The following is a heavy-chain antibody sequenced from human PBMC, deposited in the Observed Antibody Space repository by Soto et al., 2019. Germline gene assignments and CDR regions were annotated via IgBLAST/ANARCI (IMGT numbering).Heavy chain of an antibody. Sequence: VGSLRLSCAASGFTFSSYGMHWVRQAPGKGLEWVAVISYDGSNKYYADSVKGRFTISRDNSKNTLYLQMNSLRAEDTAVYYCAKEFAGYSGSYFGYYYGMDVWGQGTTVTVSS. D-gene: IGHD1-26*01. V-gene: IGHV3-30*18. CDR3: AKEFAGYSGSYFGYYYGMDV. CDR1: GFTFSSYG. J-gene: IGHJ6*02. CDR2: ISYDGSNK.